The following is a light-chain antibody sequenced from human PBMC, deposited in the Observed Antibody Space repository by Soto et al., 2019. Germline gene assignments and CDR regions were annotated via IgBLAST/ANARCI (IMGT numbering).Light chain of an antibody. CDR1: QSIGRW. CDR3: QQFNSR. J-gene: IGKJ5*01. Sequence: IHRTQYPSTLSAVVGDRVTITCRASQSIGRWLAWYQQKPGKAPKLLIYDASSWESGVPSRFSGSGSGTEFTLTISSLQPDDFATYDCQQFNSRFGQGTRLEIK. V-gene: IGKV1-5*01. CDR2: DAS.